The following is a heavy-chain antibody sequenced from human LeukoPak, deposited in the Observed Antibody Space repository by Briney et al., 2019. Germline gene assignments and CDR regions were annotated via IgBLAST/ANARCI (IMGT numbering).Heavy chain of an antibody. CDR1: GFTFSTYA. J-gene: IGHJ4*02. V-gene: IGHV3-23*01. D-gene: IGHD3-22*01. Sequence: PPGGSLRLSCAASGFTFSTYAMTWVRQAPGKGLEWVSGISGSGGSTYYADSVKGRFTISRDNSKNTLYLQMNSLRAEDTAVYYCAKPRSDYYYSAFDYWGQGTLVTVSS. CDR2: ISGSGGST. CDR3: AKPRSDYYYSAFDY.